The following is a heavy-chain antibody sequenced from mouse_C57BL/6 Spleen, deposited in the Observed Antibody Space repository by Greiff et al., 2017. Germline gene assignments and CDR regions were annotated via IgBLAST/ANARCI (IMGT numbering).Heavy chain of an antibody. V-gene: IGHV1-80*01. CDR3: AREETYYGSSYFAY. Sequence: QVQLKESGAELVKPGASVKISCKASGYAFSSYWMNWVKQRPGQGLEWIGQIYPGAGDTNYNGKFKGKATLTADKSSSTAYMQLSSLTSEDSAVYFCAREETYYGSSYFAYWGQGTLVTVSA. D-gene: IGHD1-1*01. CDR1: GYAFSSYW. J-gene: IGHJ3*01. CDR2: IYPGAGDT.